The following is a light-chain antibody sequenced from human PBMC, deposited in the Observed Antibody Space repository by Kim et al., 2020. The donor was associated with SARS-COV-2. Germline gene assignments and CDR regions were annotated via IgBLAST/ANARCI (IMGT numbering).Light chain of an antibody. J-gene: IGLJ1*01. Sequence: QSALTQSRSVSGSPGQSVTISCTGTSSDVGGYNYVSWYQQYPGQAPKLMIYDVTKRPSGVPDRFSGSKSGNTASLTISGLQAEDEADYYCYSYAGNYIYVFGTGTKVTVL. CDR3: YSYAGNYIYV. V-gene: IGLV2-11*01. CDR2: DVT. CDR1: SSDVGGYNY.